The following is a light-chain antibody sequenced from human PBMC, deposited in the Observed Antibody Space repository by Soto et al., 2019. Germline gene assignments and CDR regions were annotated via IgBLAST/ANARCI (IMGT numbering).Light chain of an antibody. CDR3: QQYNSYSIT. CDR1: QSISSP. J-gene: IGKJ5*01. V-gene: IGKV1-5*01. CDR2: DAS. Sequence: DIQMTQSPSSLSASVGDRVTITCRASQSISSPLNWFQQKPGKAPNLLIYDASSLQSGVPSRFSGSGSGTQFTLTISSRQPDDFATYFCQQYNSYSITCGQGTRLEIK.